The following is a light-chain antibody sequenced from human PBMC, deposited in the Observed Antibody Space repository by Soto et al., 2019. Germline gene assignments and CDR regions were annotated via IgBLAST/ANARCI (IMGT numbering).Light chain of an antibody. J-gene: IGKJ1*01. V-gene: IGKV3-20*01. CDR3: QQYRTVWT. Sequence: EIVLTQSPGTLSLSPGERATLSCRASQSFSSNYLAWYQQKPGQAPRILIYGATTRATGIPDRFSGSESGTDFTLTISRLEPEDSAVYYCQQYRTVWTFGQGT. CDR2: GAT. CDR1: QSFSSNY.